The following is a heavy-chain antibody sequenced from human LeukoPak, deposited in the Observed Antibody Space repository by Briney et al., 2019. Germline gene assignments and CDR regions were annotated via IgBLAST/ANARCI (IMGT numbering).Heavy chain of an antibody. V-gene: IGHV1-2*02. J-gene: IGHJ5*02. CDR3: ARDSPRYSSGSLIAGYNWFDP. D-gene: IGHD6-19*01. CDR2: INPNSGGT. Sequence: ASVKVSCKASGYTFTSYGISWVRQAPGQGLEWMGWINPNSGGTNYAQKFQGRVTMTRDTSISTAYMELSRLRSDDTAVYYCARDSPRYSSGSLIAGYNWFDPWGQGTLVTVSS. CDR1: GYTFTSYG.